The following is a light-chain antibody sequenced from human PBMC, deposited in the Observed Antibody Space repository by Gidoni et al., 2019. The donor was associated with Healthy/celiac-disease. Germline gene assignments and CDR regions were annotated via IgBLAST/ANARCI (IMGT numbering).Light chain of an antibody. CDR1: QSISSW. V-gene: IGKV1-5*03. J-gene: IGKJ1*01. Sequence: DIQMSPSPSTLSASVGDRVTISCRASQSISSWLAWYQQKPGKAPKLLIYKASSLESGVPSRFSGSGSGTEFTLTISSLQPDDFANYYCQQYNSYWTFGQGTKVEIK. CDR2: KAS. CDR3: QQYNSYWT.